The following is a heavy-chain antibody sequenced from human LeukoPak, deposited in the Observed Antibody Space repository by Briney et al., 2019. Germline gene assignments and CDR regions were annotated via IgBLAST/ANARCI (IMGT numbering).Heavy chain of an antibody. CDR2: IYSGGST. D-gene: IGHD2-2*01. Sequence: GGSLRLSCAASGFTVSSNYMNWVRQAPGKGLEWVSVIYSGGSTYYADSVKGRFTISRDNSKNTLYLQMNSLRAEDTAVYYCARDWGCTDTRCYLGMDVWGQGTTVTVSS. V-gene: IGHV3-66*01. J-gene: IGHJ6*02. CDR1: GFTVSSNY. CDR3: ARDWGCTDTRCYLGMDV.